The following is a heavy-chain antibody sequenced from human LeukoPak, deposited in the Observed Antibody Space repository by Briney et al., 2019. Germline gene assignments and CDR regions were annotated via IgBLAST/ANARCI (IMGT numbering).Heavy chain of an antibody. CDR1: GFTFSSYD. CDR3: ARGSLGDYFDY. V-gene: IGHV3-48*03. D-gene: IGHD3-16*01. J-gene: IGHJ4*02. Sequence: GGSLRLSCAASGFTFSSYDMNWVRQAPGKGLEWVSYISSSGSTIYYADPVKGRFTISRDNAKNSLYLQMNSLRAEDTAVYYCARGSLGDYFDYWGQGTLVTVSS. CDR2: ISSSGSTI.